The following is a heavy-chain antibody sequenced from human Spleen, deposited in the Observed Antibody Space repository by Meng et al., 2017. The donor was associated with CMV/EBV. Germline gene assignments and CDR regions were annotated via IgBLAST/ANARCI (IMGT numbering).Heavy chain of an antibody. CDR2: ISGSGGST. D-gene: IGHD2-2*01. CDR1: GFTFDDYA. Sequence: GESLKISCAASGFTFDDYAMHWVRQAPGKGLEWVSAISGSGGSTYYADSVKGRFTISRDNSKNTLYLQMNSLRAEDTAVYYCAKSGVVVPAAIDAFDIWGQGTMVTVSS. J-gene: IGHJ3*02. V-gene: IGHV3-23*01. CDR3: AKSGVVVPAAIDAFDI.